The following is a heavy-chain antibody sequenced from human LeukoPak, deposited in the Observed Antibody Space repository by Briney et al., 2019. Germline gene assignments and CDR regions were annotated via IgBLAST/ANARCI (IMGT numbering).Heavy chain of an antibody. D-gene: IGHD3-22*01. J-gene: IGHJ4*02. Sequence: SETLSLTCTVSGGSISSYYWSWIRQPPGKGLEWIGYIYYSGSTNYNPSLKSRVTISVDTSKNQFSLKLSSVTAADTAVYYCASSGGERYYYDSSGYFHSWGQGTLVTVSS. CDR2: IYYSGST. CDR3: ASSGGERYYYDSSGYFHS. CDR1: GGSISSYY. V-gene: IGHV4-59*01.